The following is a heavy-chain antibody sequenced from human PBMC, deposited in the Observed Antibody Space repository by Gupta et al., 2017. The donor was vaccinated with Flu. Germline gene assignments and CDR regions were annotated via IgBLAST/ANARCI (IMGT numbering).Heavy chain of an antibody. J-gene: IGHJ4*02. D-gene: IGHD5-24*01. CDR2: ISSSSDYI. CDR1: GFTFSDFN. V-gene: IGHV3-21*01. Sequence: AQLVQSGGGLVKPGGSLRLSCAASGFTFSDFNMNWVRQAPGKGLEWVSSISSSSDYIYYTDSVKGRFTISRDNARSSLYLQMDSLSAEDTAVYYCAGRWLPDEYWGQGTLVTVSS. CDR3: AGRWLPDEY.